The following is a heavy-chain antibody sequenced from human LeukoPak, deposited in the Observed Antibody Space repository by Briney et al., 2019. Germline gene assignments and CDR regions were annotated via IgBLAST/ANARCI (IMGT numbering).Heavy chain of an antibody. CDR3: EASGYADFDH. V-gene: IGHV3-30*03. D-gene: IGHD5-12*01. CDR2: ISYDGSNK. CDR1: GFTFSSYG. Sequence: GGSLRLSCAASGFTFSSYGMRWVRQAPGKGLEWVAVISYDGSNKYYADSVKGRFTISRNNSKNTLYLQMTSQRAEDTAVYYCEASGYADFDHWGQGTLVTVSS. J-gene: IGHJ4*02.